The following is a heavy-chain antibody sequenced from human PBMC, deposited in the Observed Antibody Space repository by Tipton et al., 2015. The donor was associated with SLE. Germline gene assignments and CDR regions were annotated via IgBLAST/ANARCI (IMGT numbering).Heavy chain of an antibody. Sequence: LRLSCTVSGYSISSGYYWGWIRQPPGKGLEWIGSIYHSGSTNYNPSLKSRVTISIDTSKNQFSLKLSSVTAADTAVYYCATDGAAAGFDAFDIWGQGTMVAVSS. D-gene: IGHD6-13*01. CDR3: ATDGAAAGFDAFDI. CDR1: GYSISSGYY. J-gene: IGHJ3*02. V-gene: IGHV4-38-2*02. CDR2: IYHSGST.